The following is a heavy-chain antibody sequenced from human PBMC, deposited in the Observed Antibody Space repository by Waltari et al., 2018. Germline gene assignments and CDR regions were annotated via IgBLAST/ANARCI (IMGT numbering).Heavy chain of an antibody. D-gene: IGHD2-21*02. CDR2: TYQSGSA. J-gene: IGHJ5*02. CDR3: ARLSPYTSSGDFFDP. V-gene: IGHV4-38-2*01. Sequence: QVQLQESGPRLVKPSETLSLTCSVSGFPIGSEYYWAWVRQSPGEGLVWIGSTYQSGSADYNPSLKGRVSISVDTSKNQFSLKLTYVTVADSGVYYCARLSPYTSSGDFFDPWGQGALVTVSS. CDR1: GFPIGSEYY.